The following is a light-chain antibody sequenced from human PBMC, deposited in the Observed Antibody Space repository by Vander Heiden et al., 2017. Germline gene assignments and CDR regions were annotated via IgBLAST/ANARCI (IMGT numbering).Light chain of an antibody. J-gene: IGLJ3*02. CDR1: SLRIYY. CDR3: NSRDSSGNHLV. CDR2: GKN. V-gene: IGLV3-19*01. Sequence: SSELTQDPAVSVALGQPVRIKCQGDSLRIYYASWYQQKPGQAPVLVIYGKNNRPSGIPDRFSGSSSGNTASLTITGAQAEDEADYYCNSRDSSGNHLVFGGGTKLTVL.